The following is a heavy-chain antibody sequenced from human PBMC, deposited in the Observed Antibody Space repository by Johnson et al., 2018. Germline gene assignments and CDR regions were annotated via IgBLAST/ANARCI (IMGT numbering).Heavy chain of an antibody. CDR2: ISYDGSNK. J-gene: IGHJ6*03. V-gene: IGHV3-30-3*01. CDR3: ARERVSFYYMDV. Sequence: VQLLESGGGVVQPGKSXGLSCAASGFTFSTYAMHWVRQAPGKGLEWVALISYDGSNKYYADSVKGRFTISRDNSKNTLYLQMNSLRAEEPAVYSWARERVSFYYMDVWGKGTTVTVSS. CDR1: GFTFSTYA.